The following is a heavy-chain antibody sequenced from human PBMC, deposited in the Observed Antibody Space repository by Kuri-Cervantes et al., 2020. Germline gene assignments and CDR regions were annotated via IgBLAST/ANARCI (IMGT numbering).Heavy chain of an antibody. D-gene: IGHD3-16*02. CDR2: IYWDDDK. V-gene: IGHV2-5*02. Sequence: SGPTLVKPTQTLTLTCTFSGFSLSTNRVGVGWIRQPPGKALEWLALIYWDDDKRYSTSLKTRLTISKDTSKNQVVLTMTNMDPVDTATYYCARIVGDYIWGSYRYDAFDIWGQGTMVTVSS. CDR3: ARIVGDYIWGSYRYDAFDI. J-gene: IGHJ3*02. CDR1: GFSLSTNRVG.